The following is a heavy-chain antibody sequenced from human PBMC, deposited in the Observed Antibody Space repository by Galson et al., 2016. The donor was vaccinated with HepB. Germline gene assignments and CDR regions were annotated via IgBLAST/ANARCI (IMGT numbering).Heavy chain of an antibody. J-gene: IGHJ4*02. Sequence: SLRLSCAASGFTFSSYGMHWVRQAPGKGLEWVAVIWYDGSNKYYADSVKGRFTISRDNSKNTLFLQMNSLRAEDTAVYYCARVKDSSSWYNFDYWGQGTLVTVSS. CDR3: ARVKDSSSWYNFDY. V-gene: IGHV3-33*01. CDR1: GFTFSSYG. CDR2: IWYDGSNK. D-gene: IGHD6-13*01.